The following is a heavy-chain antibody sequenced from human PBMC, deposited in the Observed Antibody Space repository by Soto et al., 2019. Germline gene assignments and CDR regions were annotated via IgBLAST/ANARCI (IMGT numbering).Heavy chain of an antibody. CDR1: GGSFSGYY. Sequence: QVQLQQWGAGLLKPSETLSLTCAVYGGSFSGYYWSWIRQPPGKGLEWIGEINHSGSTNYNPSLKSRFTISVDTSKNQFALKLSSVTAADTPVYYCARDNYYDSSGYYYSFDYWGQGTLVTVSS. CDR3: ARDNYYDSSGYYYSFDY. J-gene: IGHJ4*02. V-gene: IGHV4-34*01. D-gene: IGHD3-22*01. CDR2: INHSGST.